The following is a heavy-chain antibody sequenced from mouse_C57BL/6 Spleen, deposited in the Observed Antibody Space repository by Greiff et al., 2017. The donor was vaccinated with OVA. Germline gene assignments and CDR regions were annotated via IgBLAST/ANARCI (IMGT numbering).Heavy chain of an antibody. J-gene: IGHJ1*03. V-gene: IGHV5-17*01. D-gene: IGHD1-1*01. CDR1: GFTFSDYG. Sequence: EVNVVESGGGLVKPGGSLKLSCAASGFTFSDYGMHWVRQAPEKGLEWVAYISSGSSTIYYADTVKGRFTISRDNAKNTLFLQMTSLRSEDTALYYCARYYYGSSWYFDVWGTGTTVTVSS. CDR2: ISSGSSTI. CDR3: ARYYYGSSWYFDV.